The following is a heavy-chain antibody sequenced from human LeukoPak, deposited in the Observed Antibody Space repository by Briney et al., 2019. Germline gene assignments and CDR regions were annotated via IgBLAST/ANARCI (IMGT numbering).Heavy chain of an antibody. D-gene: IGHD1-14*01. CDR2: IKQDGSQK. CDR3: ARGQNLTF. Sequence: GGSLRLSCTASGFTFNNFWMTWVRQAPGKGLEGVANIKQDGSQKYYVDSVKGRFTISRDSAKNSVYLQMNSLSAEDTAVYFCARGQNLTFWGQGTLVTVSS. V-gene: IGHV3-7*01. CDR1: GFTFNNFW. J-gene: IGHJ4*02.